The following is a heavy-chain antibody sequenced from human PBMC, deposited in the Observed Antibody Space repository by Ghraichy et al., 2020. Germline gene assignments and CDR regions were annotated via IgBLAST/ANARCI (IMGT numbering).Heavy chain of an antibody. V-gene: IGHV6-1*01. D-gene: IGHD2-21*01. CDR3: AREHQIRMTTTVVVPFDY. CDR1: GDSVSSNSAA. CDR2: TYYRSKWYN. Sequence: SQTLSLTCAISGDSVSSNSAAWNWIRQSPSRGLEWLGRTYYRSKWYNDYAVSVKRRITINPDTSKNQFSLQLNSVTPEDTAVYYCAREHQIRMTTTVVVPFDYWGRGTLVTVSS. J-gene: IGHJ4*02.